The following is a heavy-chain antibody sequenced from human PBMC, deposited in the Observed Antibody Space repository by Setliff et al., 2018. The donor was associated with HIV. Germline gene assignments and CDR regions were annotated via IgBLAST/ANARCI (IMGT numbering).Heavy chain of an antibody. CDR2: IDSGGSA. Sequence: PGGSLRLSCVASGITVSTNFMTWIRQAPGKGLQWVSVIDSGGSAFYTDAVKGRFTVSRDNSQNTLYLQTSRLRVDDTGVYFCASGALSRLLEWLSLDSWGQGTQVTVSS. V-gene: IGHV3-53*01. CDR3: ASGALSRLLEWLSLDS. D-gene: IGHD3-3*01. CDR1: GITVSTNF. J-gene: IGHJ5*01.